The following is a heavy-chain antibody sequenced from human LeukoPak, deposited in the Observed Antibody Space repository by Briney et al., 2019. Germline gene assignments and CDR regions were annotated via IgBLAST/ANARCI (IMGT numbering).Heavy chain of an antibody. Sequence: ETLSLTCTVSGGSISSYYWSWIRQPPGKGLEWIGYIHYSGSTNYNPSLKSRVTISVDTSKNQFSLKLSSVTAADTAVYYCARVLHSSGSVAYYFDYWGQGTLVTVSS. CDR1: GGSISSYY. J-gene: IGHJ4*02. V-gene: IGHV4-59*01. CDR2: IHYSGST. D-gene: IGHD3-22*01. CDR3: ARVLHSSGSVAYYFDY.